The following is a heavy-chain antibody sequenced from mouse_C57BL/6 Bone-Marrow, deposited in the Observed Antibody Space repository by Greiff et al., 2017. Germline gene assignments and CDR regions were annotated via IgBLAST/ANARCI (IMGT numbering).Heavy chain of an antibody. Sequence: QVQLQQSGAELVRPGTSVKMSCKASGYTFTNYWIGWAKQRPGHGLEWIGDIYPGGGYPNYNEKFKGKATLTADKSSSTAYMQFSSLTSEDSAIYYCARFGNYAMDYWGQGTSVTVSS. D-gene: IGHD1-1*01. CDR2: IYPGGGYP. J-gene: IGHJ4*01. CDR1: GYTFTNYW. CDR3: ARFGNYAMDY. V-gene: IGHV1-63*01.